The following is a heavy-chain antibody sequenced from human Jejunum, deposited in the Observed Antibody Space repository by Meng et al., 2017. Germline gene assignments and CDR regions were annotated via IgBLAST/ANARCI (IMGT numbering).Heavy chain of an antibody. V-gene: IGHV4-39*01. CDR3: ARQMDSEYDEGYFFDY. CDR1: GGSLSSGSPY. D-gene: IGHD2-2*03. J-gene: IGHJ4*02. Sequence: QLQLQESDSGLVKPSETLSLSCTVSGGSLSSGSPYWGWIRQSPGKGLEWIGTAYYSGSSYYNPSLRSRVIILVDTSKNQFSLRLSSVTAADTAVYYCARQMDSEYDEGYFFDYWGQGILITVSS. CDR2: AYYSGSS.